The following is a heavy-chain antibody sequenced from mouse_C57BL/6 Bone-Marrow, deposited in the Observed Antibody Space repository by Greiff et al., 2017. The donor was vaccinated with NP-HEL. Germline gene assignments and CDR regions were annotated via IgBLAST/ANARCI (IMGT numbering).Heavy chain of an antibody. CDR1: GFTFSSYA. D-gene: IGHD1-1*01. J-gene: IGHJ2*01. Sequence: EVQLVESGGGLVKPGGSLKLSCAASGFTFSSYAMSWVRPTPDKRLEWVATISDGGSYTYYPDNVKGRFTISRDNAKNNLYLQMSHLKSEDTSMYYCARDPLRYYFDYWGQGTTLTVSS. CDR3: ARDPLRYYFDY. V-gene: IGHV5-4*01. CDR2: ISDGGSYT.